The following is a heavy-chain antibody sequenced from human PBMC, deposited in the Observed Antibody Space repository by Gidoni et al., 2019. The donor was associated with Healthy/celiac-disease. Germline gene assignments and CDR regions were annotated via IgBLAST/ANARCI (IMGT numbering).Heavy chain of an antibody. Sequence: EVQLLESGGGLVQPGGSLRLSCAAPGFTFSSCAMRWVRQAPGKGLEWVSAISGSGGSTYYADSVKGRFTISRDNSKNTLYLQMNSLRAEDTAVYYCAKGFHESSYYFDYWGQGTLVTVSS. V-gene: IGHV3-23*01. J-gene: IGHJ4*02. D-gene: IGHD3-16*02. CDR1: GFTFSSCA. CDR3: AKGFHESSYYFDY. CDR2: ISGSGGST.